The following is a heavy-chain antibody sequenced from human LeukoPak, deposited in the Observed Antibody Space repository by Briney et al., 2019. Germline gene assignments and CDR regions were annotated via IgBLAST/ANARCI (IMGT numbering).Heavy chain of an antibody. J-gene: IGHJ4*02. CDR1: GYIFNYYY. CDR2: LNPNRAAT. CDR3: ARDRSTLGYRQFDY. V-gene: IGHV1-2*02. Sequence: ASVTVPFKASGYIFNYYYIHWVRQAPGQGLEWMGWLNPNRAATMYAQRFQGRVTMTWDTSISTAYMDLSALRSDDTALYYCARDRSTLGYRQFDYWGQGTLVIVSS. D-gene: IGHD5-18*01.